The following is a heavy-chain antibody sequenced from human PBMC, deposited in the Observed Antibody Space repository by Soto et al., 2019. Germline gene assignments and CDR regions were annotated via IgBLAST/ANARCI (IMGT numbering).Heavy chain of an antibody. Sequence: QLQLQESGPGLVKPSETLPLTCTVSGGSITTKSDYWGWIRQPPGKGLEWIGNVYYTGGATYNLSFKSRVTISVDPSGNQFSLQLRSVTAADTAVYYCATNTSGGALDIWGQGTMVIVSS. CDR1: GGSITTKSDY. CDR3: ATNTSGGALDI. CDR2: VYYTGGA. D-gene: IGHD3-10*01. V-gene: IGHV4-39*01. J-gene: IGHJ3*02.